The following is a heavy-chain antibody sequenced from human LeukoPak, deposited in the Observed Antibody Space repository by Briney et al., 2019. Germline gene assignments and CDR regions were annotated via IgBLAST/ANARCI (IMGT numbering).Heavy chain of an antibody. Sequence: PSETLSLTCTVSGGSISTDYWSWIRQPPGKGLEWIGYIYYSGSTNYNPSLKSRVTISVDTSKNQFSLKLSSVTAADTAVYYCARGYSYGYSVYWGQGTLVTVSS. CDR3: ARGYSYGYSVY. V-gene: IGHV4-59*01. CDR2: IYYSGST. J-gene: IGHJ4*02. D-gene: IGHD5-18*01. CDR1: GGSISTDY.